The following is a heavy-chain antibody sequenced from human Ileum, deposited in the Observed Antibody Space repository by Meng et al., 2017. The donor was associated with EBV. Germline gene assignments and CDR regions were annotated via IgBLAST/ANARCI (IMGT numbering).Heavy chain of an antibody. V-gene: IGHV4-61*01. Sequence: HVPLQSPGPGLVPPPAPLSPPCTVSGPSFRRAHSFCPSFLPPPGKGLQWFASMSYSGSTNYSAPLESRDTISVDTSKNQFSQKLSSVTAADTAVYYCAGDPHSGSPHWGQGTLVTVSS. D-gene: IGHD1-26*01. CDR3: AGDPHSGSPH. J-gene: IGHJ4*02. CDR1: GPSFRRAHSF. CDR2: MSYSGST.